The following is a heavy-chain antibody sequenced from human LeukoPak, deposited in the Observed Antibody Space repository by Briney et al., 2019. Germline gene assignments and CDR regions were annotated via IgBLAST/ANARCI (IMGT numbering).Heavy chain of an antibody. D-gene: IGHD3-22*01. CDR3: AKSPLYYDSSGYYYFDY. V-gene: IGHV3-53*01. CDR1: GFTVSSSY. J-gene: IGHJ4*02. Sequence: PGGSPRLSCAASGFTVSSSYMSWVRQAPGKGLEWVSVIYSGDNTYYTDSVKGRFTISRDNLMNTLYLQMNSLRAEDTAVYYCAKSPLYYDSSGYYYFDYWGQGTLVTVSS. CDR2: IYSGDNT.